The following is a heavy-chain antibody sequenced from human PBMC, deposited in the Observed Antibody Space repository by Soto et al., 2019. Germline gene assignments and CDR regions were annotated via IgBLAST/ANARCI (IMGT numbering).Heavy chain of an antibody. J-gene: IGHJ4*02. CDR2: VSGSGYDT. V-gene: IGHV3-23*01. Sequence: EVKLLESGGGFVQPGGSLRLSCAASGFTFSSYAMPWVRQAPGKGLEWVSAVSGSGYDTNEADSARGRFTISRDNSKNYLYLQMNSLRAEDTSVYYCAKVNGYYWGEYFDYWGQGTLVTVSS. CDR3: AKVNGYYWGEYFDY. D-gene: IGHD3-9*01. CDR1: GFTFSSYA.